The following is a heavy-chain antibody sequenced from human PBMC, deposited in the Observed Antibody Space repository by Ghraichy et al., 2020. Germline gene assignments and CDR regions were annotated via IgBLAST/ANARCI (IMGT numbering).Heavy chain of an antibody. Sequence: GGSLRLSCAASGFTFSNYSMNWVRQAPGKGLEWVSSSSSSSSYIYYADSVKGRFTISRDNAKKSLYLQMNSLRADDTAVYYCARDLGDFWTGFSPYYYYYGMDVWGQGTTVTVSS. J-gene: IGHJ6*02. D-gene: IGHD3/OR15-3a*01. CDR2: SSSSSSYI. CDR1: GFTFSNYS. V-gene: IGHV3-21*01. CDR3: ARDLGDFWTGFSPYYYYYGMDV.